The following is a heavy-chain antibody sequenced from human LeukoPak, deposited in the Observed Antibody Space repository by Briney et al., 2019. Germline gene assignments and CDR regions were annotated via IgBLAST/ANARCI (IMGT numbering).Heavy chain of an antibody. CDR2: IYYSGST. J-gene: IGHJ4*02. CDR3: ARDHSGSPVD. Sequence: SETLSLTCTASGGSISSYYWSRIRQPPGKGLEWIGYIYYSGSTNYNPSLKSRVTISVDTSKNQFSLKLSSVTAADTAVYYCARDHSGSPVDWGQGTLVTVSS. D-gene: IGHD3-22*01. CDR1: GGSISSYY. V-gene: IGHV4-59*01.